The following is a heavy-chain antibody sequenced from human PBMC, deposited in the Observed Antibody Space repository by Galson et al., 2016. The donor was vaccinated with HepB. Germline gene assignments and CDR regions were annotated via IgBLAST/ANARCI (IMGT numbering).Heavy chain of an antibody. V-gene: IGHV6-1*01. CDR1: GDSVSSNSAG. CDR2: TFYRSNWQN. Sequence: CAISGDSVSSNSAGWNWIRQSPSRGLEWLGRTFYRSNWQNDYAESVKSRITINPDTSKNQYSLQLNSVTPEDTAVYYCARSYLLGRGFGWWGQGTLVTVSS. D-gene: IGHD7-27*01. J-gene: IGHJ1*01. CDR3: ARSYLLGRGFGW.